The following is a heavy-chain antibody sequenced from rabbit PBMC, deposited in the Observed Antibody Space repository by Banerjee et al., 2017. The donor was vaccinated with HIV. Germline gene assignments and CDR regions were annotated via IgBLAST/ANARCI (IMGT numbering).Heavy chain of an antibody. V-gene: IGHV1S45*01. CDR1: GFSFSSSYY. J-gene: IGHJ4*01. Sequence: QEQLVESGGGLVQPEGSLTLTCTASGFSFSSSYYMHWVRQAPGKGLEWIALIDFGIGGSTYYASWAKGRFTISKTSSTTVTLQITSLTAADTATYFCARERYGNGGDINLWGPGTLVTVS. CDR3: ARERYGNGGDINL. D-gene: IGHD6-1*01. CDR2: IDFGIGGST.